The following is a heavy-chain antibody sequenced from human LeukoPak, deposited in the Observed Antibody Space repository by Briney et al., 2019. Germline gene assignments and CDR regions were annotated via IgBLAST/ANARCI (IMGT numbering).Heavy chain of an antibody. CDR3: ARATRLPKYYYYYMDV. V-gene: IGHV1-2*02. CDR2: INPNSGGT. J-gene: IGHJ6*03. D-gene: IGHD4-11*01. CDR1: GYTFTGYY. Sequence: ASVKVSCKASGYTFTGYYMHWVRQAPGQGLEWMGWINPNSGGTNYAQKFQGRVTMTRETSISTAYMELSRLRSDDTAVYYCARATRLPKYYYYYMDVWGKGTTVTVSS.